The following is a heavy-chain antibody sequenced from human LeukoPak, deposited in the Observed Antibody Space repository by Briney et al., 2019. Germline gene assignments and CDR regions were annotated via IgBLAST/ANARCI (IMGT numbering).Heavy chain of an antibody. D-gene: IGHD6-19*01. Sequence: SVKVSCKASGGTSSSYAISWVRQAPGQGLEWMGGIIPIFGTANYAQKFQGRVTITTDESTSTAYMELSSLRSEDTAVYYCASAPFRIAVAGNNWFDPWGQGTLVTVSS. J-gene: IGHJ5*02. CDR2: IIPIFGTA. CDR1: GGTSSSYA. CDR3: ASAPFRIAVAGNNWFDP. V-gene: IGHV1-69*05.